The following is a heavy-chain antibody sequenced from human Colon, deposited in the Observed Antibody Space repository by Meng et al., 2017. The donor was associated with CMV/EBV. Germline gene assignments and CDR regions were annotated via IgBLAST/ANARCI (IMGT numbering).Heavy chain of an antibody. D-gene: IGHD3-22*01. Sequence: VPLVQCVAEVKEPGASVTVSCKASRYTFTGYYMHWVRQAPGQGLEWMGWINPNSGGTNYAQKFQGRVTMTRDTSISTAYMELSRLRSDNTAVYYCATVSSGYYLYFQHWGQGTLVTVSS. CDR1: RYTFTGYY. CDR3: ATVSSGYYLYFQH. J-gene: IGHJ1*01. V-gene: IGHV1-2*02. CDR2: INPNSGGT.